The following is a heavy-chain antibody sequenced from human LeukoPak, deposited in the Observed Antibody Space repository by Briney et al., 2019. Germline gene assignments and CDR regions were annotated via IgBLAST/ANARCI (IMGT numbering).Heavy chain of an antibody. CDR1: GFAFSSYA. J-gene: IGHJ3*02. CDR3: AKGGLMGAFDI. Sequence: GGSLRLSCAASGFAFSSYAMSWVRQAPGKGLESVSAISGSGGDTYYADSVKGRFTISRDNSKNTLFLQMNSLRAEDTAVYYCAKGGLMGAFDIWGQGTMVTVSS. V-gene: IGHV3-23*01. CDR2: ISGSGGDT. D-gene: IGHD3-10*01.